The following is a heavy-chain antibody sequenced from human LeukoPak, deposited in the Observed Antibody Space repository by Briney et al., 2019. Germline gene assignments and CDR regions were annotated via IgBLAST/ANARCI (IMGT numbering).Heavy chain of an antibody. V-gene: IGHV1-46*01. D-gene: IGHD5-18*01. CDR1: GYTFTSYY. CDR3: ARDPGGYSYGYLFPPNDY. J-gene: IGHJ4*02. Sequence: GASVNVSCMASGYTFTSYYMHWVRRAPGQGLEWMGIINPSGGSTSYAQKFQGRVTVTRDTSTSTVYMELSSLRSEDTAVYYCARDPGGYSYGYLFPPNDYWGQGTLVTVSS. CDR2: INPSGGST.